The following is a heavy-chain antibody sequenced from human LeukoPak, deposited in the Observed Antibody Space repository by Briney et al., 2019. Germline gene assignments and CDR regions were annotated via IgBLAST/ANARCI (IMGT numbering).Heavy chain of an antibody. D-gene: IGHD5-18*01. J-gene: IGHJ4*02. CDR3: ARAGEDSYGYPY. Sequence: SVKVSCKASGGTFSSYAISWVRQPPGQGLEWMGRIIPIFGTANYAQKFQGRVTITTDESTSTAYMELSSLRSEDTAVYYCARAGEDSYGYPYWGQGTLVTVSS. CDR2: IIPIFGTA. V-gene: IGHV1-69*05. CDR1: GGTFSSYA.